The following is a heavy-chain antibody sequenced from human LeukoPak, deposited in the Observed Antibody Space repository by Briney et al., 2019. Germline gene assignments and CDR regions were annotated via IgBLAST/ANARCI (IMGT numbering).Heavy chain of an antibody. CDR1: GFTFSSYW. J-gene: IGHJ5*02. CDR2: VQTDGATT. Sequence: GGSLRLSCAASGFTFSSYWMHWVRQAPGEGLVWLSRVQTDGATTDYADSVKGRFTISRDNAKNTLYLQMNSLRVEDTAVYYCAREAAGYDSSGPGSWGQGTLVTVSS. V-gene: IGHV3-74*01. D-gene: IGHD3-22*01. CDR3: AREAAGYDSSGPGS.